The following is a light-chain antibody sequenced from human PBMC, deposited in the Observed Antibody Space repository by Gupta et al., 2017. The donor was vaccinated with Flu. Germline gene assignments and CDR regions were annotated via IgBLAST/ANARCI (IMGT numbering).Light chain of an antibody. J-gene: IGKJ5*01. V-gene: IGKV1-39*01. CDR2: AVS. Sequence: DIQMTQSPSSLSASVGDRVTITCRASESISSFLNWYQKKPGKAPKLLIYAVSDLQSGVPTRFSGSGSGEDFTLTISGLRPEDFGTYYCQHNDADQSNTFGQGTRLEIK. CDR1: ESISSF. CDR3: QHNDADQSNT.